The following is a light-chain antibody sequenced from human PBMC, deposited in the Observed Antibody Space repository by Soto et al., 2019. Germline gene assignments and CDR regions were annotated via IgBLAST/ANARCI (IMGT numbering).Light chain of an antibody. V-gene: IGKV1-27*01. CDR1: HDIGKS. Sequence: DLQMTQSPPSLSDSVGDRVTVTCRASHDIGKSLAWYQQKPGKSPKLLIYDASTLQSGVPARFSGNRSGTDFTLAISSLRPEDGATYYCQNYDTAPLTFGGGTKVEVK. CDR3: QNYDTAPLT. CDR2: DAS. J-gene: IGKJ4*02.